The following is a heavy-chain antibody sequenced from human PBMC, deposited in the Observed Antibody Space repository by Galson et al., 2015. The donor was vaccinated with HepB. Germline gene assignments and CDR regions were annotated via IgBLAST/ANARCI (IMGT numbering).Heavy chain of an antibody. CDR2: TGVHPGNP. J-gene: IGHJ4*02. Sequence: TLPSPPLPSARQAPAPPLDRVSPTGVHPGNPAPADSARPPLPLSRDNSKNMLYLQMNNLRAEDTAVYYCAEGTTDIDYWGQGTQVTVSS. CDR1: TLPSPP. V-gene: IGHV3-23*01. D-gene: IGHD1-1*01. CDR3: AEGTTDIDY.